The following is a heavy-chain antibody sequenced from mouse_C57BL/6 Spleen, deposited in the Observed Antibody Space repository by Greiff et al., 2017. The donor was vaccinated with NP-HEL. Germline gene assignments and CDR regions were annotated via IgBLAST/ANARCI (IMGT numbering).Heavy chain of an antibody. Sequence: QVHVKQSGAELVRPGASVKLSCKASGYTFTDYYINWVKQRPGQGLEWIARIYPGSGNTYYNEKFKGKATLTAEKSSSTAYMQLSSLTSEDSAVYFCARSHYDYLHFDYWGQGTTLTVSS. J-gene: IGHJ2*01. V-gene: IGHV1-76*01. CDR2: IYPGSGNT. CDR1: GYTFTDYY. CDR3: ARSHYDYLHFDY. D-gene: IGHD2-4*01.